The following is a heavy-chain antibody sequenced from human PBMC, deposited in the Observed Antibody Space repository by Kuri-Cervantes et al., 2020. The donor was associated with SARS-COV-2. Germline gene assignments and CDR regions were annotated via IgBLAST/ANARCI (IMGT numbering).Heavy chain of an antibody. V-gene: IGHV4-34*01. D-gene: IGHD3-3*01. CDR2: INHGGGT. J-gene: IGHJ6*03. Sequence: SETLSLTCAVYGGSFSGYYWSWIRQPPGKWLEWIGEINHGGGTNYNPSLMSRVTISVDTSKNQFSLKLRSVTAADTAVYYCARGVRFLDPKYYYFYYYMDVWGKGTTVTVSS. CDR3: ARGVRFLDPKYYYFYYYMDV. CDR1: GGSFSGYY.